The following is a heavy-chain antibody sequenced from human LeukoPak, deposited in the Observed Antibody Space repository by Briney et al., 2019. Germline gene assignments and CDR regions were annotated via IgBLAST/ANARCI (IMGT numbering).Heavy chain of an antibody. Sequence: GASVKVSCKTSGYTFTNYYLHWVRQAPGQGLEWMGIINPSGGSTTYAQKFQGRLTMTGDTSTSTVYMELSSLRSEDPAVYYCARSSAYYNEADIWGQGTMVTVSS. V-gene: IGHV1-46*01. D-gene: IGHD3-9*01. J-gene: IGHJ3*02. CDR1: GYTFTNYY. CDR2: INPSGGST. CDR3: ARSSAYYNEADI.